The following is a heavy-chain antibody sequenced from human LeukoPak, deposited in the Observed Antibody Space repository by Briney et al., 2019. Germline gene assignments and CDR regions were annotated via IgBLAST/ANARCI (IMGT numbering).Heavy chain of an antibody. D-gene: IGHD2-15*01. J-gene: IGHJ4*02. CDR3: TRLEYCSGCCCSFDY. CDR1: GFTFGDYA. V-gene: IGHV3-49*04. Sequence: PGGSLRLSCTPSGFTFGDYAMSWVRQAPGKGLEWIGFITSKAYGATAEYAASVEGRFSISRDDSKRIVYLHMSSLRTEDTAVYYCTRLEYCSGCCCSFDYWGRGSLVTVSS. CDR2: ITSKAYGATA.